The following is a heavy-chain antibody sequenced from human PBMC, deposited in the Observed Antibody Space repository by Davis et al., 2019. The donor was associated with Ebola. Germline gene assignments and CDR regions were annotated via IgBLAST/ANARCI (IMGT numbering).Heavy chain of an antibody. D-gene: IGHD6-19*01. CDR1: GFTLSDYY. J-gene: IGHJ6*02. CDR3: ARDKRSSWYGGMDV. V-gene: IGHV3-11*01. CDR2: IRSSDNTI. Sequence: GESLKISCAASGFTLSDYYMSWIRQAPGKGLEWVSSIRSSDNTIYYSDPVKGRFTVSRDNAKNSLYLQMNSLRAEDTAVYYCARDKRSSWYGGMDVWGQGTTVTVSS.